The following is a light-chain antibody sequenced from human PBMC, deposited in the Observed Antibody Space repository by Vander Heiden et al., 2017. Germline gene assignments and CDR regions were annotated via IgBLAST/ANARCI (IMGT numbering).Light chain of an antibody. CDR1: QSISNY. CDR2: AAS. V-gene: IGKV1-39*01. J-gene: IGKJ2*01. CDR3: QQSCSTPYT. Sequence: RVTITCRASQSISNYLNWYQQKPGKAPKLLIYAASTLQSGVPSRFSGSGSGTDFTLTIRSLQPEDFATYFCQQSCSTPYTFGQGTKLEIK.